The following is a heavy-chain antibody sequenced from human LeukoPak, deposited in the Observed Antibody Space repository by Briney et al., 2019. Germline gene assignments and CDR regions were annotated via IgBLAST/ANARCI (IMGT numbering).Heavy chain of an antibody. Sequence: GGSLRLSCAASGFTFSSYWMHWVRQAPGKGLVWVSRINSDGSSTSYADSVKGRFTISRDNAKNTLYLQMNSLRAEDTAVYYCARVGGPYYYDSSFDYWGQGTLVTVSS. CDR3: ARVGGPYYYDSSFDY. CDR1: GFTFSSYW. J-gene: IGHJ4*02. CDR2: INSDGSST. D-gene: IGHD3-22*01. V-gene: IGHV3-74*01.